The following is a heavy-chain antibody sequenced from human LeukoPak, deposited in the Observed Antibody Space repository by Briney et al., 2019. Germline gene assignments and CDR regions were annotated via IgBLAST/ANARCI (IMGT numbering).Heavy chain of an antibody. CDR2: IYYSGST. J-gene: IGHJ4*02. Sequence: SETLSLACTVSGGSISSSSYYWGWIRQPPGKGLEWIGSIYYSGSTYYNPSLKSRVTISVDTSKNQFSLKLSSVTAADTAVYYCARHAHSSGWYYFDYWGQGTLVTVSS. CDR1: GGSISSSSYY. D-gene: IGHD6-19*01. V-gene: IGHV4-39*01. CDR3: ARHAHSSGWYYFDY.